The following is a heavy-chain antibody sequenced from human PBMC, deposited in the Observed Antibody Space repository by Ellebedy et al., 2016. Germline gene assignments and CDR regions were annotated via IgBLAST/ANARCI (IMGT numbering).Heavy chain of an antibody. V-gene: IGHV3-74*01. CDR1: GFIFSSKW. J-gene: IGHJ4*02. D-gene: IGHD3-10*01. CDR2: IENDGSST. CDR3: AGGSSGSFYYDY. Sequence: GESLKISXAASGFIFSSKWMHWVRQAPGKGLAWVARIENDGSSTSYVDSVKGRFTISRDNSENTLYLQMNSLRDEDTAVYFCAGGSSGSFYYDYWGQGSLVTVSS.